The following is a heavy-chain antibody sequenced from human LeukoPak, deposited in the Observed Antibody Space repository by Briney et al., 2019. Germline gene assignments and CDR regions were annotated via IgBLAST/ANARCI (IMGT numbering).Heavy chain of an antibody. CDR1: GGSISSSSYY. CDR2: IYYRGST. V-gene: IGHV4-39*01. J-gene: IGHJ4*02. CDR3: ARLYYDSSGYYQICYFDY. Sequence: SETLSLTCTVSGGSISSSSYYWGWIRQPPGTGLEWIGSIYYRGSTYYNPSLKGRVTISVDTSKNQFSLNLSSVTAADTAVYYCARLYYDSSGYYQICYFDYWGQGTLVTVSS. D-gene: IGHD3-22*01.